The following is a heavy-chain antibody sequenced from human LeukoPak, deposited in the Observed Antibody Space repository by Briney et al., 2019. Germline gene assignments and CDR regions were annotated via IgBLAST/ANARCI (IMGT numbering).Heavy chain of an antibody. V-gene: IGHV3-23*01. J-gene: IGHJ4*02. CDR3: AKADPPYYYDSSGFFPFDY. Sequence: GGSLRLSCAASGFTFSSYAMSWVRQAPGKGLEWVSAISGSGGSTYYADSVKGRFTISRDNSKNTLYLQMNGLRAEDTAVYYCAKADPPYYYDSSGFFPFDYWGQGTLVTVSS. CDR2: ISGSGGST. CDR1: GFTFSSYA. D-gene: IGHD3-22*01.